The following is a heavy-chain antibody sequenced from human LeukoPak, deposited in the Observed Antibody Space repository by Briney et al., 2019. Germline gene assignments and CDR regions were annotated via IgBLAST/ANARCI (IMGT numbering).Heavy chain of an antibody. CDR1: GGTFSSYI. V-gene: IGHV1-69*02. J-gene: IGHJ4*02. D-gene: IGHD6-19*01. CDR2: IIHLLGMA. Sequence: GASVKVSCKASGGTFSSYIISWVRQAAGQGLEWMGRIIHLLGMANYAQKFQGRVTITADKAPSTAYMELSSRRSDDTAVYYCARSKCVAGSFDYWGQGTLVTVSS. CDR3: ARSKCVAGSFDY.